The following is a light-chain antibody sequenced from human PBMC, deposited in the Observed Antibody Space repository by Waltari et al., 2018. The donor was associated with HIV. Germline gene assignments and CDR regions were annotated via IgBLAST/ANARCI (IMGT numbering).Light chain of an antibody. J-gene: IGLJ2*01. CDR2: GND. CDR1: SSNSGSNA. Sequence: QSVLTQPPSAFGSPGQRLTISCSGSSSNSGSNAVNWYQHFPGTAPTLLIFGNDQRPSGVPARISGSKSGTSASLAISGLRSEDEGEYYCASWDGSLQAVVFGGGTKVTV. V-gene: IGLV1-44*01. CDR3: ASWDGSLQAVV.